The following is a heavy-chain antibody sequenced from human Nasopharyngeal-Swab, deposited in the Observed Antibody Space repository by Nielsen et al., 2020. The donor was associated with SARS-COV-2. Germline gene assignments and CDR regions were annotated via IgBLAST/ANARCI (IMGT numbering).Heavy chain of an antibody. J-gene: IGHJ6*02. D-gene: IGHD3-16*01. CDR3: ARVEGGFYRPYYYGMDV. Sequence: PQAPGKGLEWIGYIYYSGSTNYNPSLKSRVTISVDTSKNQFSLKLSSVTAADTAVYYCARVEGGFYRPYYYGMDVWGQGTTVTVSS. CDR2: IYYSGST. V-gene: IGHV4-59*01.